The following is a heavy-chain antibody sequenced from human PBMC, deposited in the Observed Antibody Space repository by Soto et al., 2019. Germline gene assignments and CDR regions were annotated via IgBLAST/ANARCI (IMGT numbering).Heavy chain of an antibody. CDR1: GYSFATFW. CDR3: ATPYNNYDY. J-gene: IGHJ4*02. V-gene: IGHV5-51*01. Sequence: GESLKISCKGSGYSFATFWIGWVRQMPGKGLEWMGIIFPADSDTRYSPSFQGQVTISADKSTSTAYLQWSSLKASDTAMYYCATPYNNYDYWGQGTLVTVSS. CDR2: IFPADSDT. D-gene: IGHD4-4*01.